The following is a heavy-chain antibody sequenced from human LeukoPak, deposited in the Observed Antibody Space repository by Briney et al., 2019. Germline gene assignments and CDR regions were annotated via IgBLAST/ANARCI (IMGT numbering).Heavy chain of an antibody. Sequence: PSETLSLTCTVSGGSISSSSYYWGWIRQPPGKGLEWIGSIYYSGSTYYNPSLKSRVTISVDTSKNQFSLKLSSVTAADTAVYYCARTNVGATTSPFDYWGQGTLVTVSS. CDR1: GGSISSSSYY. D-gene: IGHD1-26*01. CDR3: ARTNVGATTSPFDY. J-gene: IGHJ4*02. V-gene: IGHV4-39*01. CDR2: IYYSGST.